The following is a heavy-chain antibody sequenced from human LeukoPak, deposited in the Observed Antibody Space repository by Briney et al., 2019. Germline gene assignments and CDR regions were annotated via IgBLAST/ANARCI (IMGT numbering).Heavy chain of an antibody. J-gene: IGHJ6*03. D-gene: IGHD3-3*01. V-gene: IGHV4-61*02. CDR1: GGSISSGSYY. CDR3: ARSARPNYDFWSGSMDV. Sequence: PSETLSLTCTVSGGSISSGSYYWSWIRQPAGKGLEWIGRIYTSGSTNYNPSLKSRVTISVDTSKNQFYLKLSSVTAADTAVYYCARSARPNYDFWSGSMDVWGKGTTVTVSS. CDR2: IYTSGST.